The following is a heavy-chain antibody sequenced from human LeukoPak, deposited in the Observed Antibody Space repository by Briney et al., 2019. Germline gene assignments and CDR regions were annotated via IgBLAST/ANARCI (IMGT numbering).Heavy chain of an antibody. V-gene: IGHV1-46*01. CDR1: GYTFTSYY. Sequence: ASVKVSCKASGYTFTSYYVHWVRQAPGQGLEWMGIINPSGGSTISAQKFQGRVSMTRDTSTSTVYMELSSLRSEDTAVYYCAREGSWGTDAFDIWGQGTMVTVSS. CDR3: AREGSWGTDAFDI. D-gene: IGHD3-10*01. CDR2: INPSGGST. J-gene: IGHJ3*02.